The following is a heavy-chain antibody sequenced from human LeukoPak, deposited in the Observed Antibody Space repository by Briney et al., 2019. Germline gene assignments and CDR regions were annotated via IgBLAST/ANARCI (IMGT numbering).Heavy chain of an antibody. Sequence: SETLSLTCTVSGGSISSGDYYWSWIRQPPGKGLEWFGYIYYSGSTYYNPSLKSRVTISVDTSKNQFSLKLSSVTAADTAVYYCARDKYYYGSGSIDYWGQGTLVTVSS. V-gene: IGHV4-30-4*01. CDR2: IYYSGST. D-gene: IGHD3-10*01. J-gene: IGHJ4*02. CDR3: ARDKYYYGSGSIDY. CDR1: GGSISSGDYY.